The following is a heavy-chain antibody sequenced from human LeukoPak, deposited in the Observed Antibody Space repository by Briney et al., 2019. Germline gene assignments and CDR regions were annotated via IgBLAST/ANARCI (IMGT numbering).Heavy chain of an antibody. Sequence: LGESLKFSCQALGDSLTSYWISWARQIPGKGLGGLGLFITGDADTRYSLSFQGQVTLSADKSISTAYLQWSSLKASDTAMYYCARGDRGYSYYDYWGQGSLVTVSS. V-gene: IGHV5-51*01. J-gene: IGHJ4*02. D-gene: IGHD5-18*01. CDR1: GDSLTSYW. CDR3: ARGDRGYSYYDY. CDR2: FITGDADT.